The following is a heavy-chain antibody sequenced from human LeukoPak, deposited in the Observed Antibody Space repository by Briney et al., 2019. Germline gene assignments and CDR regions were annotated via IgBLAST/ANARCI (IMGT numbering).Heavy chain of an antibody. Sequence: GGSLRLSCAASGFIFDDYAMHWVRQAPGKGLEWVSGLSWNSGAISYADSVKGRFTISRDNAENSLYLQMNSLRAEDTAVYYCVKRKANWGFFDLWGQGTLVTVSS. CDR1: GFIFDDYA. V-gene: IGHV3-9*01. CDR2: LSWNSGAI. J-gene: IGHJ4*02. D-gene: IGHD7-27*01. CDR3: VKRKANWGFFDL.